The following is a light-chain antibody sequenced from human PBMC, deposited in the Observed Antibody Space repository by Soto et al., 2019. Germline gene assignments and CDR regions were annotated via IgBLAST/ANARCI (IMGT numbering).Light chain of an antibody. J-gene: IGKJ2*01. CDR1: QSVSSY. CDR2: DAS. CDR3: QQRSSWPRT. Sequence: EIVLTQSPATLSLSPGERATLSCRASQSVSSYLAWYQQKPGQTPRLLIYDASNRATGIPARFSGSGSGTDFTLTISSLAPEDFAVYYCQQRSSWPRTFGQGTKLEIK. V-gene: IGKV3-11*01.